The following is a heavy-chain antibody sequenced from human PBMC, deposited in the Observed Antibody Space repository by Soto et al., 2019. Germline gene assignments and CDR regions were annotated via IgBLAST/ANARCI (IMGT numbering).Heavy chain of an antibody. CDR1: GGSISSYY. D-gene: IGHD4-17*01. CDR2: IYYSGST. J-gene: IGHJ4*02. Sequence: QVQLQESGPGLVKPSETLSLTCTVSGGSISSYYWSWIRQPPGKGLEWIGYIYYSGSTNYNPSLKRRVTISVDPSKSQFSLKLSSVTAADTAVYYCASMMTTVTGGDYWGPGTLVTVSS. CDR3: ASMMTTVTGGDY. V-gene: IGHV4-59*01.